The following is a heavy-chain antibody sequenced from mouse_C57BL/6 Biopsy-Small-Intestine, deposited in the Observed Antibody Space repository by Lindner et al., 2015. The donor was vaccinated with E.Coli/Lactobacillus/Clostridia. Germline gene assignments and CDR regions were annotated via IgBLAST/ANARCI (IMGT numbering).Heavy chain of an antibody. CDR3: VKDEFVY. V-gene: IGHV1-14*01. CDR2: INPYNDGT. J-gene: IGHJ3*01. CDR1: GYTFTSFV. Sequence: VQLQESGPELVKPGASVKMSCKASGYTFTSFVLHWVKQKPGQGLEWIGYINPYNDGTDYNQKFKGKATLTVDKSSSTAYMQLNSLTSEDSAVYYCVKDEFVYWGQGTLVTVSA.